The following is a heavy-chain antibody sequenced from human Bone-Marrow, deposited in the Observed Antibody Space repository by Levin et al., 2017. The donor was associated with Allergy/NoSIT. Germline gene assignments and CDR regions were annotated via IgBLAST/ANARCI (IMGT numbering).Heavy chain of an antibody. CDR2: ISYDGSNK. CDR3: AKDYEGIAAAGTGVDY. D-gene: IGHD6-13*01. Sequence: PGGSLRLSCAASGFTFSSYGMHWVRQAPGKGLEWVAVISYDGSNKYYADSVKGRFTISRDNSKNTLYLQMNSLRAEDTAVYYCAKDYEGIAAAGTGVDYWGQGTLVTVSS. V-gene: IGHV3-30*18. CDR1: GFTFSSYG. J-gene: IGHJ4*02.